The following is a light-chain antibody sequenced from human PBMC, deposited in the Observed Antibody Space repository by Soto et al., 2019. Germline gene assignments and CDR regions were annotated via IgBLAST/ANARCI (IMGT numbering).Light chain of an antibody. Sequence: DIQMTQSPSSLSASVGDRVTITCRASQSISSSLNWYQQKPGKAPKLLIYAASSLQSGVPSRFSGGGSVTDFTLTISSLQPEDFATYYCQQSYSTPYTFGQGTKLESK. CDR2: AAS. V-gene: IGKV1-39*01. J-gene: IGKJ2*01. CDR1: QSISSS. CDR3: QQSYSTPYT.